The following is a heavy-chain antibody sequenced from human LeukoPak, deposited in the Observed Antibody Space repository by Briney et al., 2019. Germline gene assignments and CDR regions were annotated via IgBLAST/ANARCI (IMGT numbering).Heavy chain of an antibody. Sequence: PSETLSLTCTVSGGSMSSYYWMWIRQPPGKGLEWLGSISYNGKTNHNPSLKSRVTISVDTSKNQFSLKLSSVTAADTAVYYCTGVGPSLHWNPDYWGQGTLVTVSS. J-gene: IGHJ4*02. CDR2: ISYNGKT. CDR1: GGSMSSYY. V-gene: IGHV4-59*01. CDR3: TGVGPSLHWNPDY. D-gene: IGHD1-1*01.